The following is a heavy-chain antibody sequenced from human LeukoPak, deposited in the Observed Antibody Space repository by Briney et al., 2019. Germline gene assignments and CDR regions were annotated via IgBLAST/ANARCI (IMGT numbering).Heavy chain of an antibody. V-gene: IGHV3-23*01. Sequence: PGGSLRLSCAASGFTFSSYAMSWVRQAPGKGLEWVSAISGSGGSTYYADSVKGRFTISRDNSKNTLYLQKNSLRAEDTAVYYCAKDEGATGWFGSPGNWFDPWGQGTLVTVSS. J-gene: IGHJ5*02. CDR2: ISGSGGST. CDR3: AKDEGATGWFGSPGNWFDP. D-gene: IGHD3-10*01. CDR1: GFTFSSYA.